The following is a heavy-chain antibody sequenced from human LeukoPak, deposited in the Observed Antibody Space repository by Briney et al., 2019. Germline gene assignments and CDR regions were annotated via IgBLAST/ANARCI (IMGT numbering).Heavy chain of an antibody. CDR1: GGSISSYY. Sequence: PSETLSLTCTVSGGSISSYYWSWIRQPPGKGLEWIGYIYYSGSTNYNPSLKSRVTISVDTSKNQFSLKLSSVTAADTAVYYCARDRGQSMDVWGQGTTVTVSS. J-gene: IGHJ6*02. CDR2: IYYSGST. V-gene: IGHV4-59*12. CDR3: ARDRGQSMDV.